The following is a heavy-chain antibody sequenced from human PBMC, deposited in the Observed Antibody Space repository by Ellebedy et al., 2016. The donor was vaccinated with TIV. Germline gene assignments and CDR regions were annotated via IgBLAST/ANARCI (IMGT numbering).Heavy chain of an antibody. CDR2: ILPIFGTT. CDR3: ARGSRDGYNYDFDY. Sequence: AASVKVSCKASGGSFSTYAISWVRQAPGQGLEWMGGILPIFGTTEYAQKFQGRVTITADEPTSTTYMELSSLRSEDTAVYYCARGSRDGYNYDFDYWGQGTLVTVSS. CDR1: GGSFSTYA. J-gene: IGHJ4*02. D-gene: IGHD5-24*01. V-gene: IGHV1-69*13.